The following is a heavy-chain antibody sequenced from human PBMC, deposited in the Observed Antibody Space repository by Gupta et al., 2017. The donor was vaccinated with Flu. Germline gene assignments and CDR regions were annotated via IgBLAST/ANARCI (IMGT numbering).Heavy chain of an antibody. J-gene: IGHJ6*02. CDR2: IGGSGDSA. V-gene: IGHV3-23*01. CDR1: GFTFSNYA. CDR3: AKDRGPIERCPMVRGVIITEGLYYYGLDV. D-gene: IGHD3-10*01. Sequence: EVQLLESGGGLVQPGGSLRLSCAASGFTFSNYAMSLVRQAPGKGLEWVSTIGGSGDSAYYADSVKGRFTISGDNSKNTLYLQMNSLRAEDTAVYYCAKDRGPIERCPMVRGVIITEGLYYYGLDVWGQGTTVTVSS.